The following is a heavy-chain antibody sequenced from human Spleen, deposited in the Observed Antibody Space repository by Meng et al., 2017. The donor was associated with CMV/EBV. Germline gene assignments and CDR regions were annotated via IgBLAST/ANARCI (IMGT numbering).Heavy chain of an antibody. J-gene: IGHJ4*02. CDR2: IYWDDDN. CDR3: AQKRDAYNR. V-gene: IGHV2-5*02. CDR1: GFSLNSSGLG. Sequence: QIPLKGSCPTLVNPTQTLTLTCTFSGFSLNSSGLGVGWIRQPPGKALEWLALIYWDDDNRYSPSLKSRLTITKDTSRNQVVLTMTNMDPVDTATYYCAQKRDAYNRWGQGTLVTVSS. D-gene: IGHD5-24*01.